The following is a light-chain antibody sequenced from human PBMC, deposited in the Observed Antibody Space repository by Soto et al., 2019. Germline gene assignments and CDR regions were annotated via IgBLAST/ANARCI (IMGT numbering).Light chain of an antibody. J-gene: IGLJ1*01. CDR2: DVS. V-gene: IGLV2-8*01. Sequence: QSALTQPASVSGSPGQSITISCTGTSSDVGGYNYVSCYQQHPGKAPKLMIYDVSNRPSGVPDRFSGSKSGNTASLTVSGLQAEDEADYYCSSYAGSNNYVFGSGTKLTVL. CDR1: SSDVGGYNY. CDR3: SSYAGSNNYV.